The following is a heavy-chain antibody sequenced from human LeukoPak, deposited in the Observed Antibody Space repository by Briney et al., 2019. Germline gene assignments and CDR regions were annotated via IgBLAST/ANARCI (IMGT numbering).Heavy chain of an antibody. Sequence: PSETLSLTCTVSGGSIKNHYLSWIRQPPGKGLEWIGYFHYSVTTSYNPSLKSRVTISGDTSKNQFSLRLSSVTAADTAVYYCVSGDKYGYPDYWGQGTLVTVSS. CDR2: FHYSVTT. D-gene: IGHD5-18*01. J-gene: IGHJ4*02. V-gene: IGHV4-59*11. CDR3: VSGDKYGYPDY. CDR1: GGSIKNHY.